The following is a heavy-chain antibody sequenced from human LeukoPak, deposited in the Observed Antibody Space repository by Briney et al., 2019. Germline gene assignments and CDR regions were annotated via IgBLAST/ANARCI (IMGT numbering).Heavy chain of an antibody. J-gene: IGHJ5*02. Sequence: GASVKVPCKASGYTFTGYYMHWVRQAPGQGLEWMGWINPNSGGTNYAQKFQGRVTMTRDTSISTAYMELSRLRSDDTAVYYCARDRGYCSSTSCYHWFDPWGQGTLVTVSS. D-gene: IGHD2-2*01. CDR1: GYTFTGYY. V-gene: IGHV1-2*02. CDR2: INPNSGGT. CDR3: ARDRGYCSSTSCYHWFDP.